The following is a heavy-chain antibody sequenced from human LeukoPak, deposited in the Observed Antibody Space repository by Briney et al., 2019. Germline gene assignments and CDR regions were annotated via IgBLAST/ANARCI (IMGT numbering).Heavy chain of an antibody. V-gene: IGHV1-8*01. Sequence: ASVKVSXKASGYTFTSYDINWVRQATGQGLEWMGWMNPNSGNTGYAQKFQGRVTMTRNTSISTAYMELSSLRSEDTAVYYCARGRYDSSGYYYRGQGTLVTVSS. CDR1: GYTFTSYD. CDR3: ARGRYDSSGYYY. CDR2: MNPNSGNT. J-gene: IGHJ4*02. D-gene: IGHD3-22*01.